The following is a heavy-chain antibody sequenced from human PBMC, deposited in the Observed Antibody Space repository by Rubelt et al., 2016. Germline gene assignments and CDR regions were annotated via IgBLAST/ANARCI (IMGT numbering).Heavy chain of an antibody. J-gene: IGHJ4*02. V-gene: IGHV1-18*01. D-gene: IGHD4-23*01. CDR1: GYTFTSYG. CDR2: ISAYNGNT. Sequence: QVQLVQSGAEVKKPGASVKVSCKASGYTFTSYGISWVRQAPGQGLEWMGWISAYNGNTNYAQKRQGVATMTTDTSTGTAYMELRSLRSDATAVYYCARDVGGNSDLYYFDYWGQGTLVTVSS. CDR3: ARDVGGNSDLYYFDY.